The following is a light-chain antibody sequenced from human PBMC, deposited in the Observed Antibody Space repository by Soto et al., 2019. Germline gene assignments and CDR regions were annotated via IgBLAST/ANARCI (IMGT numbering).Light chain of an antibody. J-gene: IGKJ4*01. Sequence: DIQMTQSPSTLSASVGDRVTITCRASQSINAWLAWYQQKPGKAPKLLIHATSGLQSGVPSRFSGSGSGTDFTLTISNLQSEDFATYYCQQANSFPLTFGGGTKVDNK. V-gene: IGKV1-12*01. CDR1: QSINAW. CDR3: QQANSFPLT. CDR2: ATS.